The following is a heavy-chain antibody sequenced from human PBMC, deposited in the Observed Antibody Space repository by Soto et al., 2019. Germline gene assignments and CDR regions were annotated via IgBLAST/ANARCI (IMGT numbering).Heavy chain of an antibody. D-gene: IGHD3-22*01. J-gene: IGHJ4*02. CDR1: GYTFTSYG. CDR3: ARVGGHYYDSSVHDFDY. Sequence: ASVKVSCKASGYTFTSYGISWVRQAPGQGLEWMGWISAYNGNTNYAQKLQGRVTMTTDTSTSTAYKELRSLRSDDTAVYYCARVGGHYYDSSVHDFDYWGQGTLVTVS. CDR2: ISAYNGNT. V-gene: IGHV1-18*01.